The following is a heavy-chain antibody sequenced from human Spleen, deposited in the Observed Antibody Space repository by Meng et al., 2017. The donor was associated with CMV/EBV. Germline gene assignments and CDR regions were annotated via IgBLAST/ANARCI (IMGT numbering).Heavy chain of an antibody. D-gene: IGHD6-19*01. CDR1: GGSVSGYY. Sequence: LTGAVYGGSVSGYYWSWTRQPPGKGLEWIGEINHSGSTNYNPSLKSRVTISVETSKNQFSLKLSSVTAADTAVYYCARVGRYRPFDYWGQGTLVTVSS. CDR3: ARVGRYRPFDY. V-gene: IGHV4-34*01. J-gene: IGHJ4*02. CDR2: INHSGST.